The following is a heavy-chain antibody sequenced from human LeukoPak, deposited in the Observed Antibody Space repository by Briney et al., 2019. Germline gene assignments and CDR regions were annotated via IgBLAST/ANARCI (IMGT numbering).Heavy chain of an antibody. V-gene: IGHV4-39*01. CDR3: AKQKGYSSGWFFHY. J-gene: IGHJ4*02. D-gene: IGHD6-19*01. CDR2: IYYSGST. CDR1: GGSISSSSYY. Sequence: SETLSLTCTVSGGSISSSSYYWGWIRQPPGKGLEWIGSIYYSGSTYYNPSLRSRVTISVDTSKNQFSLKLSSVTAADTAVYYCAKQKGYSSGWFFHYWGQGTLVTVSS.